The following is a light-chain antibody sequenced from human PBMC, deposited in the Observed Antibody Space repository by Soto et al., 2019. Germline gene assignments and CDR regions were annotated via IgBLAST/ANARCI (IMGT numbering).Light chain of an antibody. CDR1: SSDVGGYNF. V-gene: IGLV2-14*01. Sequence: QSALTQPASVSGSPGQSITISCTGTSSDVGGYNFVSWYQQHPGKTPKLLIYGVSNRPSGVSNRFSGSKSGNTASLTISGLQTEDEADYYCCSYAGTYTHVVFGGGTKLTVL. CDR3: CSYAGTYTHVV. CDR2: GVS. J-gene: IGLJ2*01.